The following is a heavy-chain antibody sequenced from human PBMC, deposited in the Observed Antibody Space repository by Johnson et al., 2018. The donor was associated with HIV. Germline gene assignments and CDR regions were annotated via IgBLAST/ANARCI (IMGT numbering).Heavy chain of an antibody. V-gene: IGHV3-66*02. J-gene: IGHJ3*02. CDR2: IYSGGST. CDR1: GCTFSRND. Sequence: VQLVESGGGLVQPGGSLRLSCEASGCTFSRNDMHWVRQGTGQGLEWVSVIYSGGSTYYADSVKGRFTISRDNSKNTLYLQMNNLRPEDTAVYYCAKDRGMTTIRDGFDIWGQGTMGSVSS. CDR3: AKDRGMTTIRDGFDI. D-gene: IGHD5-24*01.